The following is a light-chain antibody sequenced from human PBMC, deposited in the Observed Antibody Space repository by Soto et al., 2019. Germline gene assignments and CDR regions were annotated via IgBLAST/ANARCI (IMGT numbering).Light chain of an antibody. CDR2: AAS. Sequence: DIPMTQSPSSLSASVGDRVTITCRASQSISSYLNWYQQKLGKVPKLLIYAASSLQSGVPSRFSGTGSGTDFTLTISSLQPEDFATYYCQQSYSTPRTFGQGTKVDIK. J-gene: IGKJ1*01. CDR1: QSISSY. CDR3: QQSYSTPRT. V-gene: IGKV1-39*01.